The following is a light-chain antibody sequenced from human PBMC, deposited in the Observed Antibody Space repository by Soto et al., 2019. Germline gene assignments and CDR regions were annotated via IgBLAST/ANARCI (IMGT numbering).Light chain of an antibody. Sequence: DMKVYQSPSTLSAEEGHRVKMTRRASQTISSWLAWYQQKPGKAPKLLIYKASTLKSGVPSRFSGSGSGTEFTLTISSLQPDDFATYYCQHYNSYSEAFGQGTKVDIK. J-gene: IGKJ1*01. V-gene: IGKV1-5*03. CDR1: QTISSW. CDR2: KAS. CDR3: QHYNSYSEA.